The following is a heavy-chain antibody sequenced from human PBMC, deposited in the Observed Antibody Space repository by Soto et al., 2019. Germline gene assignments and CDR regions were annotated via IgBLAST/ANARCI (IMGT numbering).Heavy chain of an antibody. CDR3: ARGRNDFWSGFSAFDI. CDR1: GYTFTSYG. Sequence: ASVKVSCKASGYTFTSYGISWVRQAPGQGLEWMGWISAYNGNTNYAQKLQGRVTMTTDTSTSTAYMELRSLRSDDTAVYYCARGRNDFWSGFSAFDIWGQGTMVTVSS. V-gene: IGHV1-18*04. D-gene: IGHD3-3*01. J-gene: IGHJ3*02. CDR2: ISAYNGNT.